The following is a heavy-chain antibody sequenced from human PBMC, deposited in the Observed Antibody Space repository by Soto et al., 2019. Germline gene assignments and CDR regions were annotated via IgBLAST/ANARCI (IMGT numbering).Heavy chain of an antibody. V-gene: IGHV3-21*01. CDR2: ISSSSYI. CDR1: GFTFSSYS. Sequence: KPGGSLRLSCAASGFTFSSYSMNWVRQAPGKGLEWVSSISSSSYIYYADSVKGRFTISRDNAKNSLYLQMNSLRAEDTAVYYCARVRLDVLRFLEWLPPFDYWGQGTLVTVSS. J-gene: IGHJ4*02. D-gene: IGHD3-3*01. CDR3: ARVRLDVLRFLEWLPPFDY.